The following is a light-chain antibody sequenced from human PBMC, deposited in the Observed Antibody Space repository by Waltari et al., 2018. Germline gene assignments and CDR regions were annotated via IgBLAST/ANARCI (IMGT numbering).Light chain of an antibody. CDR2: DTS. Sequence: DIQMTQSPSSLAASVGDRVPITCQASQDITIYLNWYQQKPGKAPKLLIYDTSKLETRVPSRFSGSGSGTHFTFTISSLQPEDIATYYCQVSFHFPLTFGGGTKLEIK. V-gene: IGKV1-33*01. CDR1: QDITIY. J-gene: IGKJ4*01. CDR3: QVSFHFPLT.